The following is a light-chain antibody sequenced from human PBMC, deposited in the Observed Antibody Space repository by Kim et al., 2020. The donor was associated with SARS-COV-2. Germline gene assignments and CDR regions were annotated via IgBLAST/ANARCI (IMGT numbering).Light chain of an antibody. CDR1: SSNIGAGYD. CDR2: GNS. Sequence: QRVTISCTGSSSNIGAGYDVHWYQQLPGTAPKLLIYGNSNRPSGVPDRFSGSKSGTSASLAITGLQAVDEADYYCQSYDSSLSGYVFGTGTKVTVL. V-gene: IGLV1-40*01. J-gene: IGLJ1*01. CDR3: QSYDSSLSGYV.